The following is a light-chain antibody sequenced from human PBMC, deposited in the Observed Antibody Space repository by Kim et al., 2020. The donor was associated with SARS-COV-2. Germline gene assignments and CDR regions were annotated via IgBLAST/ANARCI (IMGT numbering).Light chain of an antibody. J-gene: IGKJ2*01. Sequence: DIQMTQSPSSVSASVGDRVTISCRASQRINNWLVWYQQKPGKAPKLLVYAASTLQSGVPSRFSGSGSGTDFTLTINNLQPEDFATYYCQQANSFPHTFGQGTMLEI. CDR2: AAS. CDR3: QQANSFPHT. V-gene: IGKV1-12*01. CDR1: QRINNW.